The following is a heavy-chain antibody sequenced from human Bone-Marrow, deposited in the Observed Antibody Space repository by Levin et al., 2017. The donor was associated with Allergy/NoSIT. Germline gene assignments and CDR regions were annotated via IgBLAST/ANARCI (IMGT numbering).Heavy chain of an antibody. V-gene: IGHV3-74*01. D-gene: IGHD6-13*01. CDR2: INSDGSSS. J-gene: IGHJ4*02. Sequence: GGSLRLSCAASGFGFSSYWMHWVRQVPGKGLVWVSRINSDGSSSIYADSVKGRFTISRDNTKNTLYLQMDSLRAEDRAFYYCARAGYSNEWYFDAWGQGTLVTVSS. CDR1: GFGFSSYW. CDR3: ARAGYSNEWYFDA.